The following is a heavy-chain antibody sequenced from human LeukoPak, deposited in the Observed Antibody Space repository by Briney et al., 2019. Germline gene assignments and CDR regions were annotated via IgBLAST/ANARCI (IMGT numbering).Heavy chain of an antibody. Sequence: PSETLSLTCTVSGGSISSYYWSWIRQPPGKGLEWIGYIYYSGSTNYNPSLKSRVTISVDTSKNQFSLKLSSVTAADTAVYYCARDPSGYCSSTSCYEGREYYMDVWGKGTTVTVSS. V-gene: IGHV4-59*12. CDR1: GGSISSYY. CDR3: ARDPSGYCSSTSCYEGREYYMDV. J-gene: IGHJ6*03. D-gene: IGHD2-2*01. CDR2: IYYSGST.